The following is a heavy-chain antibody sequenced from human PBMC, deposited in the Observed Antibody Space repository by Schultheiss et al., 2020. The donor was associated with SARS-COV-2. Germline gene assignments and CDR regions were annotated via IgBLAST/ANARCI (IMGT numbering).Heavy chain of an antibody. V-gene: IGHV3-9*01. CDR3: ARLSGYQLPYPGFPIGYYYYMDV. CDR1: GFTFDDYA. D-gene: IGHD2-2*02. CDR2: ISWNSGSI. Sequence: SLKISCAASGFTFDDYAMHWVRQAPGKGLEWVSGISWNSGSIGYADSVKGRFTISRDNAKNSLYLQMNSLRAEDTAVYYCARLSGYQLPYPGFPIGYYYYMDVWGKGTTVTVAS. J-gene: IGHJ6*03.